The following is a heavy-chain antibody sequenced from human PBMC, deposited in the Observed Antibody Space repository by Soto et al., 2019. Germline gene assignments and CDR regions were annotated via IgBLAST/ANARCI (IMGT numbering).Heavy chain of an antibody. D-gene: IGHD4-17*01. Sequence: GGSLRLSCAASGLPFSSYWMSWVRQAPGKGLEWVANIKQDGSEKYYVDSVKGRFTISRDNAKNSLYLQMNSLRAEDTAVYYCARFDYGDFHAFEIWGQGTMVTVSS. CDR1: GLPFSSYW. J-gene: IGHJ3*02. CDR2: IKQDGSEK. CDR3: ARFDYGDFHAFEI. V-gene: IGHV3-7*01.